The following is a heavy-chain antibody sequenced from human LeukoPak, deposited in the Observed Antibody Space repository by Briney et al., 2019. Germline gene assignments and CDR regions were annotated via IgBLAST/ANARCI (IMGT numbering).Heavy chain of an antibody. CDR2: IIPIFGTA. CDR1: GGTFSIYA. V-gene: IGHV1-69*01. J-gene: IGHJ4*02. D-gene: IGHD3-16*02. Sequence: SVNVSCKASGGTFSIYAISWVRQAPGQGLEWMGGIIPIFGTANYAQKFQGRVTITADESTSTAYMELSSLRSEDTAVYYCARELRTDYVWGSYRALDYWGQGTLVTVSS. CDR3: ARELRTDYVWGSYRALDY.